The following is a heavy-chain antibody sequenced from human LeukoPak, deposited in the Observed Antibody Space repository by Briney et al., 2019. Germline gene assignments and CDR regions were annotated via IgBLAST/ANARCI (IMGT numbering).Heavy chain of an antibody. CDR2: INHSGST. J-gene: IGHJ2*01. V-gene: IGHV4-34*01. D-gene: IGHD3-3*01. Sequence: SETLSLTCAVYGGSFSSYYWSWIRQPPGKGLEWIGEINHSGSTNYNPSLKSRVTISVDTSKDQFSLKLSSVTAADTAVYYCARPKDYDFWSGRYWYFDLWGRGTPVTVSS. CDR1: GGSFSSYY. CDR3: ARPKDYDFWSGRYWYFDL.